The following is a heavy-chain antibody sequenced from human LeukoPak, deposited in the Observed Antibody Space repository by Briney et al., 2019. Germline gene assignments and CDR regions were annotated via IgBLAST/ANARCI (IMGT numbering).Heavy chain of an antibody. CDR2: IYYSGST. Sequence: SETLSLTCTVSGGSISSYYWSWIRQPPGKGLEWIGYIYYSGSTNYNPSLKSRVTISVDTSKNQFSLKLSSVAAWATAVYYWATARPARYNWFHPWGQGPLVTVSS. D-gene: IGHD2-2*01. CDR3: ATARPARYNWFHP. V-gene: IGHV4-59*01. CDR1: GGSISSYY. J-gene: IGHJ5*02.